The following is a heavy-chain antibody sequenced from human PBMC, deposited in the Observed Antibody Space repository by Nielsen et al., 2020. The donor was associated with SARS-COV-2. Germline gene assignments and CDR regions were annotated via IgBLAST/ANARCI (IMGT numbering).Heavy chain of an antibody. CDR1: GYSFSNQW. CDR2: IYPGDSDT. D-gene: IGHD5-18*01. Sequence: GESLKISCKGSGYSFSNQWTGWVRQRPGKGLEWMGIIYPGDSDTRYSPSFQGQVTISADKSISTAYLQWSSLKASDTAMYYCARRGYSYGSRLNYYYMDVWGKGTTVTVSS. CDR3: ARRGYSYGSRLNYYYMDV. J-gene: IGHJ6*03. V-gene: IGHV5-51*01.